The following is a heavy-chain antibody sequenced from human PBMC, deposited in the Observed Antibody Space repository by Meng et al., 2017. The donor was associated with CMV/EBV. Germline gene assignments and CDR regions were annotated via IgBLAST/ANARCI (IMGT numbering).Heavy chain of an antibody. CDR3: ARDREAAAGTLNWFDP. CDR2: IIPILGIA. CDR1: GYTFTGYY. D-gene: IGHD6-13*01. J-gene: IGHJ5*02. Sequence: SVKVSCKASGYTFTGYYMHWVRQAPGQGLEWMGRIIPILGIANYAQKFQGRVTITADKSTSTAYMELSSLRSEDTAVYYCARDREAAAGTLNWFDPWGQGTLVTVSS. V-gene: IGHV1-69*04.